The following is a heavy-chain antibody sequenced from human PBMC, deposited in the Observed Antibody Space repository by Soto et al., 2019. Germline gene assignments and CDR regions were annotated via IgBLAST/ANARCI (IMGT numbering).Heavy chain of an antibody. CDR2: IRGDGGQT. V-gene: IGHV3-23*01. Sequence: GGSLRLSCTASGFTFSSYGMGWVRQAPGKGLQWVSTIRGDGGQTHYTDSVKGRFSISRDNSKNTVYLQMDSLRAGDTAMYFCARDVGLDSDDFFAYWGQGTQVTVSS. J-gene: IGHJ4*02. D-gene: IGHD3-9*01. CDR3: ARDVGLDSDDFFAY. CDR1: GFTFSSYG.